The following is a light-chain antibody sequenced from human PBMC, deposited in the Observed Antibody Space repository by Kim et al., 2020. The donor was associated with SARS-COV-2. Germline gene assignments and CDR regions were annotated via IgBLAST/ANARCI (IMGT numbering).Light chain of an antibody. CDR3: NSRGSNDNVL. CDR1: SLRSYY. J-gene: IGLJ2*01. V-gene: IGLV3-19*01. CDR2: GKN. Sequence: SELTQDPDVSVALGQTVRITCQGDSLRSYYATWYQQKPGQAPIVVIYGKNNRPSGIPDRFSGSSSGDTASLTITGTQAGDEADYYCNSRGSNDNVLFGGGTQLTVL.